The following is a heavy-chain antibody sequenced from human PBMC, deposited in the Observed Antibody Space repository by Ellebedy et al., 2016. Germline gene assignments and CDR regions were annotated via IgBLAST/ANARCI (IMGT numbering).Heavy chain of an antibody. D-gene: IGHD6-6*01. CDR1: GFGFSSYG. CDR2: IWYDGTNK. J-gene: IGHJ4*02. V-gene: IGHV3-33*01. CDR3: ARWYSTSARMDY. Sequence: GGSLRLSXAASGFGFSSYGMHWVRQAPGKGLEWLAVIWYDGTNKYYADSVKGRFTISRDNSKNTLYLQMNSLRVEDTAMCYCARWYSTSARMDYWGQGTLVTVSS.